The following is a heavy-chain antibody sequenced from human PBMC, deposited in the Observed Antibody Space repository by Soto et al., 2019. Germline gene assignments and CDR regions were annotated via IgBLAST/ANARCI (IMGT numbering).Heavy chain of an antibody. D-gene: IGHD3-10*02. CDR3: AIVRVAASSLDH. CDR2: ISYDGSDI. J-gene: IGHJ4*02. V-gene: IGHV3-30*03. CDR1: GFIFSNYG. Sequence: GGSLRLSCVGSGFIFSNYGMHWVRQAPGKGLEWVAFISYDGSDILYADSVKGRFTISRDNSKSTLFLHMNRPTAEDTAIYFCAIVRVAASSLDHWGQGTLVTVSS.